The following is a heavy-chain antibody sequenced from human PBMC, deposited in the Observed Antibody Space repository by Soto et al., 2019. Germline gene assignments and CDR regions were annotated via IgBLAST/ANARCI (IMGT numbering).Heavy chain of an antibody. D-gene: IGHD3-22*01. CDR2: IWYDGSNK. CDR1: GFTFSSYG. V-gene: IGHV3-33*01. J-gene: IGHJ5*02. CDR3: AREMYYYDSSGYYSNWFDP. Sequence: HPGGSLRLSSAASGFTFSSYGMHWVRQSPGKGLEWVAVIWYDGSNKYYADSVKGRFTISRDNSKNTLYLQMNSLRAEDTAVYYCAREMYYYDSSGYYSNWFDPWGQGTLVTVSS.